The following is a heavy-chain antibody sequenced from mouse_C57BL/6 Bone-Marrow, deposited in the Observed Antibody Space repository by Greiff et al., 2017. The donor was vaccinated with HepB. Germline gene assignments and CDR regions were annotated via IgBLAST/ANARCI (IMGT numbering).Heavy chain of an antibody. CDR2: IWWNDDK. CDR3: AQIGLDVGAMDY. V-gene: IGHV8-5*01. Sequence: QVTLKVSGPGILQPSQTLSLTCSFSGSSLSTSNMGIGWIRQPSGKGLEWLAHIWWNDDKYYNPSLKSRRTISKDTSTNQVFLKITSVDTADTATYYCAQIGLDVGAMDYWGQGTSVTVSS. CDR1: GSSLSTSNMG. D-gene: IGHD4-1*01. J-gene: IGHJ4*01.